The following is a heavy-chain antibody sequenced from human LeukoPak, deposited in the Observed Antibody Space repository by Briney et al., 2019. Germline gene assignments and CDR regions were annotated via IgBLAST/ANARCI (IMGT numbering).Heavy chain of an antibody. D-gene: IGHD2-21*02. Sequence: GGSLRLSCAASGFTFGSYAMNWVRQAPGKGLEWVSFIGSSGATIYYADSVKGRFTISRDNAKNSLYLQMNSLRAEDTAVYYCARLSDALDYWGQGTLVTVSS. CDR3: ARLSDALDY. V-gene: IGHV3-48*03. CDR2: IGSSGATI. CDR1: GFTFGSYA. J-gene: IGHJ4*02.